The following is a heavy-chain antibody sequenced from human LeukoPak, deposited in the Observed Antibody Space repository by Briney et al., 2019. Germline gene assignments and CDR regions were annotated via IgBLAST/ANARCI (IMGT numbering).Heavy chain of an antibody. Sequence: GGSLRLSCAASGFTFSSYAMSWVRQAPGKGLEWVSAISSSGSGTYYADSVKGRFAISRDSSKNTLYLQMNSLRAEDTAVYYCARKRDIVVVPAAIGLANWFDPWGQGTLVTVSS. CDR3: ARKRDIVVVPAAIGLANWFDP. CDR1: GFTFSSYA. V-gene: IGHV3-23*01. J-gene: IGHJ5*02. D-gene: IGHD2-2*01. CDR2: ISSSGSGT.